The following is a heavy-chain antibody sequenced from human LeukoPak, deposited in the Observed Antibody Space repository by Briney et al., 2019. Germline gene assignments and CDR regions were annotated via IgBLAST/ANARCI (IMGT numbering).Heavy chain of an antibody. J-gene: IGHJ6*03. V-gene: IGHV4-59*01. Sequence: SETLSLTCSVSGASFNDGYWTWIRHPPGQGLEWIGFIHYNGGTNYNSSLSSRVAVSLDTSKNQVALSLKSVTAADTATYYCARASYHYYMDVWGRGTTVTVSS. CDR1: GASFNDGY. CDR3: ARASYHYYMDV. CDR2: IHYNGGT.